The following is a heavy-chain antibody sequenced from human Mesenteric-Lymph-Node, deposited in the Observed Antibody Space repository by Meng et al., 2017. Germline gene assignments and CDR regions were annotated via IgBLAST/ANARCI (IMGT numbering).Heavy chain of an antibody. Sequence: GSLRLSCTVSGYSMSSGFYWGWIRQAPGKGLEWIGSISHSGNTYYNPSLKSRVTISVDTSKNQFSLKLNSVTAADTAVYYCARGGILSAAGAYWGQGTLVTVSS. CDR2: ISHSGNT. J-gene: IGHJ4*02. D-gene: IGHD2/OR15-2a*01. V-gene: IGHV4-38-2*02. CDR1: GYSMSSGFY. CDR3: ARGGILSAAGAY.